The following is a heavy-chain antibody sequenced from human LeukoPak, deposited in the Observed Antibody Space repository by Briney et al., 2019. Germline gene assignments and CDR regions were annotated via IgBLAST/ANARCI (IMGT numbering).Heavy chain of an antibody. Sequence: SETLSLTCTVSGGSISSSSYYWGWIRQPPGKGLEWIGSIYYSGSTYYNPSLKSRVTISVDTSKNQFSLKLSSVTAADTAVHYCAREGGDGYNYWYFDLWGRGTLVTVSS. CDR2: IYYSGST. CDR3: AREGGDGYNYWYFDL. J-gene: IGHJ2*01. CDR1: GGSISSSSYY. D-gene: IGHD5-24*01. V-gene: IGHV4-39*02.